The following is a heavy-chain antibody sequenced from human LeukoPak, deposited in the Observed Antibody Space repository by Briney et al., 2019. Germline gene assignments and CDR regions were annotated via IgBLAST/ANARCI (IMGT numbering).Heavy chain of an antibody. Sequence: SETLSLTCTVSGYSISSGYYWGWIRQPPGKGLEWIGSIYHSGSTYYNPSLKSRVTISVDTSKNQFSLKLSSVTAADTAVYYCARGGVLKSVDYWGQGTLVTVSS. J-gene: IGHJ4*02. D-gene: IGHD3-16*01. CDR2: IYHSGST. CDR3: ARGGVLKSVDY. CDR1: GYSISSGYY. V-gene: IGHV4-38-2*02.